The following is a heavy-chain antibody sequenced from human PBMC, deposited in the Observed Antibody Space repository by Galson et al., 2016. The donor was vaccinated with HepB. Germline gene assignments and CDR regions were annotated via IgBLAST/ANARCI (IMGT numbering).Heavy chain of an antibody. V-gene: IGHV3-73*01. CDR2: IRSKANSYAT. CDR1: GFTFSDSA. Sequence: SLRLSCAASGFTFSDSAMHWVRQASGKGLEWVGRIRSKANSYATAYGASVKGRFTISRDDSENTAYLQMNSLTAEDTAVYYCTTGEAIVGAAYMRDAFDIWGPGTMVTVSS. CDR3: TTGEAIVGAAYMRDAFDI. D-gene: IGHD2-15*01. J-gene: IGHJ3*02.